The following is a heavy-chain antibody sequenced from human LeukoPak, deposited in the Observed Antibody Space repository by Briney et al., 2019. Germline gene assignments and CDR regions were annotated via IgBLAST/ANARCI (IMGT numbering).Heavy chain of an antibody. Sequence: ASVKVSCKASGYTFTGYYMHWVRQAPGQGLEWMGWTNSNSGGTNYAQKFQGRVTMTRDTSISTAYMELSRLRSDDTAVYYCARIQMGYNHADYWGQGTLVTVSS. V-gene: IGHV1-2*02. CDR3: ARIQMGYNHADY. J-gene: IGHJ4*02. D-gene: IGHD3-10*01. CDR2: TNSNSGGT. CDR1: GYTFTGYY.